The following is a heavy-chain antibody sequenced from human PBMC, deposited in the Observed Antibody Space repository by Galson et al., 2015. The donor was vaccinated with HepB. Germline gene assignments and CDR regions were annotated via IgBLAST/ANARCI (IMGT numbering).Heavy chain of an antibody. CDR3: AKGDPHCSSTSCYFPLDY. V-gene: IGHV3-30*18. Sequence: SLRLSCAASGFTFSSYGMHWVRQAPGKGLEWVAVISYDGSNKYYADSVKGRFTISRDNSKNTLYLQMNSLRAEDTAVYYCAKGDPHCSSTSCYFPLDYWGQGTLVTVSS. CDR2: ISYDGSNK. D-gene: IGHD2-2*01. J-gene: IGHJ4*02. CDR1: GFTFSSYG.